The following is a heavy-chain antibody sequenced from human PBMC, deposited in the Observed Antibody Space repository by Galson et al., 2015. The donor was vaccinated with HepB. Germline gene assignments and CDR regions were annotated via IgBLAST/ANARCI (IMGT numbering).Heavy chain of an antibody. CDR3: ARHDFYSGSSPYDY. V-gene: IGHV4-59*08. Sequence: ETLSLTCTVSGGSISSYYWSWIRQPPGKGLEWIGYIYYSGSTNYNPSLKSRVTISVDTSKNQFSLKLSSVTAADTAVYYCARHDFYSGSSPYDYWGQGTLVTVSS. CDR2: IYYSGST. CDR1: GGSISSYY. D-gene: IGHD1-26*01. J-gene: IGHJ4*02.